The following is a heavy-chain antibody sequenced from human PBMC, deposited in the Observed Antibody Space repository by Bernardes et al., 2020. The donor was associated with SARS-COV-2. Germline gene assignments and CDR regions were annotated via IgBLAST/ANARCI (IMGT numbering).Heavy chain of an antibody. CDR1: GFTLSSYA. CDR2: ISGDSDNT. D-gene: IGHD2-21*02. CDR3: AKDYCGGDRDFFDY. V-gene: IGHV3-23*01. J-gene: IGHJ4*02. Sequence: GGSLRLSCAASGFTLSSYAMSWVRQAPGKGLEWVSGISGDSDNTYYADSVKGRFTISRDNSMNTLFLQMNSLRAEDTAVYYCAKDYCGGDRDFFDYWGQGTLVSVSS.